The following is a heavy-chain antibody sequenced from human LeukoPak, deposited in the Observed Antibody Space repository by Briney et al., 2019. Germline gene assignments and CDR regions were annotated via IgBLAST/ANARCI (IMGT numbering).Heavy chain of an antibody. CDR2: ISSNGGST. CDR1: GFTFSSYA. Sequence: GGSLRLSCSASGFTFSSYAMHWVRQAPGKGLEYVSAISSNGGSTYYADSVKGRFTISRDNSKNTLYLQMSGLRAEDTAVYYCIHDSSGYYSMLHYWGQGTLVTVSS. D-gene: IGHD3-22*01. V-gene: IGHV3-64D*06. CDR3: IHDSSGYYSMLHY. J-gene: IGHJ4*02.